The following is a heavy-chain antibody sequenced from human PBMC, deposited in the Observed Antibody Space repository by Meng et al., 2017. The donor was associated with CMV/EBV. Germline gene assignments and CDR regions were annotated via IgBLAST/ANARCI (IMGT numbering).Heavy chain of an antibody. CDR3: ANLHPQFDY. CDR2: ISGSGGST. Sequence: GESLKISCAASGFTFSSYAMSWVRQAPGKGLEWVSAISGSGGSTYYADSVKGLFTISRDNSKNTLYLQMNSLRAEDTAVYYCANLHPQFDYWGQGTLVTVSS. V-gene: IGHV3-23*01. J-gene: IGHJ4*02. CDR1: GFTFSSYA.